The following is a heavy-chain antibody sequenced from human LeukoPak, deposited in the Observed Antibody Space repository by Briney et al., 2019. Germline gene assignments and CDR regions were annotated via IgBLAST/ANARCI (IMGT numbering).Heavy chain of an antibody. CDR2: IKQDGSEK. CDR3: ARGAGSSWYFYFDY. D-gene: IGHD6-13*01. J-gene: IGHJ4*01. Sequence: GGSLRLSCAASGFTFSSYWMSWVRQAPGKGLEWVANIKQDGSEKYYVDSVKGRFTISRGNAKNSLYLQMNSLRVEDTAVYHCARGAGSSWYFYFDYWGQGTLVTVSS. V-gene: IGHV3-7*03. CDR1: GFTFSSYW.